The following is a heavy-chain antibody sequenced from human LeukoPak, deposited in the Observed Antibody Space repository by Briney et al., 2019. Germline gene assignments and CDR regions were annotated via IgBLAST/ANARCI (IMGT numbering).Heavy chain of an antibody. CDR2: VSWDGGDT. CDR1: GFTFSGSA. Sequence: GGSLRLSCAASGFTFSGSALHWARQAPGKGLEWLSFVSWDGGDTYYADSVKGRFSISRDNSKNSLYLQMKNLRPEDSAFYYCGRDSAYGDYGTFFYYYMDVWGKGTTVTVSS. D-gene: IGHD4-17*01. V-gene: IGHV3-43D*03. CDR3: GRDSAYGDYGTFFYYYMDV. J-gene: IGHJ6*03.